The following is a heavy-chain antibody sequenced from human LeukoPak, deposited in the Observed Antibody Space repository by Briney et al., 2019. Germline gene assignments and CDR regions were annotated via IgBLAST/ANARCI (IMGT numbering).Heavy chain of an antibody. CDR1: GYTFTSYA. CDR2: INTGNGNT. V-gene: IGHV1-3*04. J-gene: IGHJ4*02. CDR3: ARAPILLWFGELSDY. Sequence: ASVKVSCKASGYTFTSYAMHWVRRAPGQRLEWMGWINTGNGNTKYSQKFQGRVTITRDTSASTAYMELSSLRSEDTAVYYCARAPILLWFGELSDYWGQGTLVTVSS. D-gene: IGHD3-10*01.